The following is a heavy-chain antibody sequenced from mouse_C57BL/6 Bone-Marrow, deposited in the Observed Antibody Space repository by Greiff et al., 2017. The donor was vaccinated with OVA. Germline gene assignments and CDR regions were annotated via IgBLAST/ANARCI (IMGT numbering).Heavy chain of an antibody. CDR2: IYPGSGST. CDR1: GYTFTSYW. V-gene: IGHV1-55*01. D-gene: IGHD4-1*02. J-gene: IGHJ2*01. Sequence: VQLQQPGAELVKPGASVKMSCKASGYTFTSYWITWVKQRPGQGLEWIGDIYPGSGSTNYNEKFKSKATLPVDTSSSTAYMHLSSLTSEDSAVYYCARANWALGDYWGQGTTLTVSS. CDR3: ARANWALGDY.